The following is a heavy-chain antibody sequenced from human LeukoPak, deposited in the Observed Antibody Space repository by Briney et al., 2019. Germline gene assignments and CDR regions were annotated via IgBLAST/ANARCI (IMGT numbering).Heavy chain of an antibody. D-gene: IGHD3-10*01. CDR3: ARDGWFGELSPYYFDC. Sequence: SETLSLTCTVSGGSISSYYWSWIRQPAGKGLEWIGRIYTSGTTNYNPSLKSRVTMSVDTSKNQFSLKMRSVTAADTAVYYCARDGWFGELSPYYFDCWGQGTLVTVSS. CDR1: GGSISSYY. V-gene: IGHV4-4*07. J-gene: IGHJ4*02. CDR2: IYTSGTT.